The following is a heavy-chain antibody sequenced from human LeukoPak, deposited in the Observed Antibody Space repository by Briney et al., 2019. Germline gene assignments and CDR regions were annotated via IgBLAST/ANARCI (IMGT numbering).Heavy chain of an antibody. CDR2: IYYSGST. J-gene: IGHJ3*02. V-gene: IGHV4-61*01. CDR3: ARDSPDLYSDITNDAFDI. Sequence: PSETLSLTCTVSGGSISSSSYYWGWIRQPPGKGLEWIGYIYYSGSTNYNPTLKSRVTISVDTSKNQFSLKLSSVTAADTAAYYCARDSPDLYSDITNDAFDIWGQGTMVTVSS. CDR1: GGSISSSSYY. D-gene: IGHD1-14*01.